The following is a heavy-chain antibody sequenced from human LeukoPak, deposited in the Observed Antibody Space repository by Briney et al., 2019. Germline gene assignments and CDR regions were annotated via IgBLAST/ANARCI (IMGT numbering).Heavy chain of an antibody. D-gene: IGHD3-9*01. CDR1: GSTFGTYG. Sequence: GGSLRLSCVVSGSTFGTYGMNWVRQAPGKGLEWVSYISSSSKTISYTDSIKGRFTISRDNAKNSLYLQMNSLRAEDAALYYCAREGERYFDWYAFDIWGQGTMVTVSS. CDR2: ISSSSKTI. J-gene: IGHJ3*02. V-gene: IGHV3-48*01. CDR3: AREGERYFDWYAFDI.